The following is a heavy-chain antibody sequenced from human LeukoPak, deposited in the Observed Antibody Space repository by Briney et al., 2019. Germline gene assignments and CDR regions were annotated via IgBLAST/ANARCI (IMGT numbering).Heavy chain of an antibody. CDR1: GGSISSYY. D-gene: IGHD6-19*01. J-gene: IGHJ4*02. V-gene: IGHV4-59*08. CDR2: IYNSEYT. Sequence: SETLSLTCTVSGGSISSYYWSWIRQPPGKGLEWIAYIYNSEYTNYNPSLKSRASISVDKSKNLCSLRLSPVTAADTAVYYCARLSGYSSVWGQGSLVTVSS. CDR3: ARLSGYSSV.